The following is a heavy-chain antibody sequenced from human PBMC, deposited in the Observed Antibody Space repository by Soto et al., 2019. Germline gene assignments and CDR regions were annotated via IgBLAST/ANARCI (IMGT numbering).Heavy chain of an antibody. CDR1: GFTFSSYA. Sequence: PGGSLRLSCAASGFTFSSYAMNWVRQAPGKGLEWVSAISGSSDSTFYADSMKGRFTISRDNSKNTLYLQMNSLRAEDTAVYYCAKESHFSMALDYWGQGTLVTVSS. CDR3: AKESHFSMALDY. CDR2: ISGSSDST. D-gene: IGHD3-3*02. J-gene: IGHJ4*02. V-gene: IGHV3-23*01.